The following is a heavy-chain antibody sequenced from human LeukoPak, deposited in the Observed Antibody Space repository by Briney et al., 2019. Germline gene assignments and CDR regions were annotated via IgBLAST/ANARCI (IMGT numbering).Heavy chain of an antibody. Sequence: SETLSLTCTVSGDSISSSSYYWGWIRQPPGKGLEWIGSIYYSGSTYYNPSLKSRVTISVDTSKNQFSLKLSSVTAADTAVYYCARVRYSYGLVFDYWGQGTLVTVSS. CDR3: ARVRYSYGLVFDY. J-gene: IGHJ4*02. D-gene: IGHD5-18*01. CDR2: IYYSGST. V-gene: IGHV4-39*07. CDR1: GDSISSSSYY.